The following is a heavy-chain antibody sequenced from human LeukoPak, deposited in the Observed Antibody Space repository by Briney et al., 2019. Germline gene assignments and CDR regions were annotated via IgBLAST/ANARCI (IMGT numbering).Heavy chain of an antibody. CDR3: ARGTGGEALDY. V-gene: IGHV3-30-3*01. Sequence: GGSLRLSCAASGFTFSSYAMHWVRQAPGKGLEWVAVISYDGSNKYYADSVKGRFTISRDNSKNTLYLQMNSLRAEDTAVYYCARGTGGEALDYWGQGTLVTVSS. CDR2: ISYDGSNK. D-gene: IGHD3-16*01. J-gene: IGHJ4*02. CDR1: GFTFSSYA.